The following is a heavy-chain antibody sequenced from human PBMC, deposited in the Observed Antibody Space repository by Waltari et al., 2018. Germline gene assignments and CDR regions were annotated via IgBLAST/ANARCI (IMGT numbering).Heavy chain of an antibody. CDR1: GGSISSYY. D-gene: IGHD6-6*01. Sequence: QVQLQESGPGLVKPSETLSLTCTVSGGSISSYYWSWIRQPPGKGLEWIGYIYYSGSTNCSPSLRSRVTLSGDSSKNQVSLKLSFVTAADTAVYYCARVRGGYGSSPLFDYWGQGTLVTVSS. CDR3: ARVRGGYGSSPLFDY. CDR2: IYYSGST. J-gene: IGHJ4*02. V-gene: IGHV4-59*01.